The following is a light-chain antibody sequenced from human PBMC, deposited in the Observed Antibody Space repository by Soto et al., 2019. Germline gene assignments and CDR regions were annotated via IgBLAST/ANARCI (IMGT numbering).Light chain of an antibody. Sequence: QSALTQPASVSGSPGQSITISCTGTSSDVGGYKYVSWYQQHPGKAPKLMIFEVSNRPSGVSNRFSGSKSGNTASLTISGLQAEDEANYYCSSDTSSKTRVFGTGTKITVL. CDR3: SSDTSSKTRV. J-gene: IGLJ1*01. CDR1: SSDVGGYKY. CDR2: EVS. V-gene: IGLV2-14*01.